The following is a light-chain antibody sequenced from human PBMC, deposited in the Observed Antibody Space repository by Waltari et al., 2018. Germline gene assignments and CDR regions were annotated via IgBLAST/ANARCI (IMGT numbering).Light chain of an antibody. CDR3: QQSYSILYT. Sequence: DIQMTQSPSSLSASVGDRVTITCRASQSISSYLNWYQQKPGKAPKLLIYAASSLQSGVPSRFSGIGSGTDFTLTISSLQPEDFATYYCQQSYSILYTFGQGTKLEIK. V-gene: IGKV1-39*01. CDR2: AAS. J-gene: IGKJ2*01. CDR1: QSISSY.